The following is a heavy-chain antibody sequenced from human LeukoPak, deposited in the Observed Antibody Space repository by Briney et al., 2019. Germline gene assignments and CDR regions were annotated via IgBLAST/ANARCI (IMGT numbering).Heavy chain of an antibody. CDR2: ISGSSSYI. Sequence: GGSLRLSCAASGFTFSSYAMSWVRQAPGKGLEWVSSISGSSSYIYYADSMKGRFTISRDNAKNSVFLQMNSLRAEDTAVYYCARGLGGTEPSNYWGQGTLVTVSS. CDR1: GFTFSSYA. CDR3: ARGLGGTEPSNY. D-gene: IGHD1-1*01. J-gene: IGHJ4*02. V-gene: IGHV3-21*01.